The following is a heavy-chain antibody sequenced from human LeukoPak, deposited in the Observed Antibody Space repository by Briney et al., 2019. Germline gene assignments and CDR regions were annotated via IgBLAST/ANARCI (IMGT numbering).Heavy chain of an antibody. CDR3: ATYYDKSGYYGRHDY. Sequence: GGSLRLSCAASEITFSTYAMSWVRQAPGKGLEWVSAISGNGDSTYYADSVKGRFTISRDNSKNTVYLQMNSLRAEDTAVYYCATYYDKSGYYGRHDYWGQGTLVTVSS. J-gene: IGHJ4*02. CDR1: EITFSTYA. D-gene: IGHD3-22*01. V-gene: IGHV3-23*01. CDR2: ISGNGDST.